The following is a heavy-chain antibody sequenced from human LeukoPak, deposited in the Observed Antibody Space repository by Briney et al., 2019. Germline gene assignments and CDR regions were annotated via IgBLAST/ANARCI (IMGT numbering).Heavy chain of an antibody. J-gene: IGHJ6*02. D-gene: IGHD2-2*01. CDR1: GYSFTSNY. CDR3: ARPYCSSTSCYETYYHGMDV. CDR2: IYPRDGST. Sequence: GASVKVSCKASGYSFTSNYIHWVRQAPGQGLEWMGMIYPRDGSTNYAQKFQGRVTITADESTSTAYMELSSLRSEDTAVYYCARPYCSSTSCYETYYHGMDVWGQGTTVTVSS. V-gene: IGHV1-46*01.